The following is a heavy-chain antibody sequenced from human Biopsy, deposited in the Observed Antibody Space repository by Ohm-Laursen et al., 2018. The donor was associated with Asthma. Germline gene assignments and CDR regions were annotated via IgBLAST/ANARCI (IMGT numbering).Heavy chain of an antibody. J-gene: IGHJ4*02. CDR2: IYSGGTS. V-gene: IGHV3-53*01. Sequence: SLRLSCAASGFAFSRDHMFWVRQAPGKGLEWVSVIYSGGTSHTADSLRGRFTISRDYSKNTLYLQMHSLIAEDNAVYYCARGDSSNWSHYYFDYWGQGTLVTVSS. D-gene: IGHD3-22*01. CDR1: GFAFSRDH. CDR3: ARGDSSNWSHYYFDY.